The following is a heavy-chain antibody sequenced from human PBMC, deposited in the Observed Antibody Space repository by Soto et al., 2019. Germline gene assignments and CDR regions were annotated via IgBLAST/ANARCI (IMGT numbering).Heavy chain of an antibody. CDR1: GGSISSYY. Sequence: SETLSLTCTVSGGSISSYYWSWIRQPPGKGLKWIGYIYYSGSTNYNPSLKSRVTISVDTSKNQFSLKLSSVTAADTAVYHCARGLYYYDSSGYYWGQGTLVTVSS. J-gene: IGHJ4*02. CDR3: ARGLYYYDSSGYY. CDR2: IYYSGST. D-gene: IGHD3-22*01. V-gene: IGHV4-59*12.